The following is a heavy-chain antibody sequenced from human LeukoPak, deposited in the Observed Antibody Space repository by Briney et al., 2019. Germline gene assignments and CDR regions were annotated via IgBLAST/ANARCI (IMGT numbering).Heavy chain of an antibody. CDR3: ARIRGWEGSRYYYYYYMDV. J-gene: IGHJ6*03. Sequence: PGGSLRLSCAASGFIFSSYAMSWIRQPPGKGLEWIGYIYYSGSTSYNPSLKSRVTISLDTSRTQFSLELASVTAADTAVYYCARIRGWEGSRYYYYYYMDVWGKGTTVTVSS. D-gene: IGHD1-26*01. V-gene: IGHV4-59*01. CDR1: GFIFSSYA. CDR2: IYYSGST.